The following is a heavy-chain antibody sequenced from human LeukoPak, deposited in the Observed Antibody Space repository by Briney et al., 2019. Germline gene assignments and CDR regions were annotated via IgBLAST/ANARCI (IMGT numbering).Heavy chain of an antibody. D-gene: IGHD1-26*01. V-gene: IGHV4-59*01. Sequence: SETLSLTCTVSGGSISSYYWSWLRQPPGKGLEWIGYIYYSGSTNYNPSLKSRVTISVDTSKNQFSLKLSSATAADTAVYYCAASGGGIVGATLAFDYWGQGTLVTVSS. CDR3: AASGGGIVGATLAFDY. CDR2: IYYSGST. J-gene: IGHJ4*02. CDR1: GGSISSYY.